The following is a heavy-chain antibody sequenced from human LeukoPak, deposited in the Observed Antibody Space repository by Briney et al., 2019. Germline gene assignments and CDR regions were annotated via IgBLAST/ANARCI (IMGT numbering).Heavy chain of an antibody. J-gene: IGHJ3*02. D-gene: IGHD4-17*01. CDR1: GYTFTGYY. V-gene: IGHV1-2*02. CDR2: INPNSGGT. Sequence: SVKVSCKASGYTFTGYYMHWVRQAPGQGLEWMGWINPNSGGTNYAQKLQGRVTMTTDTSTSTAYMELRSLRSDDTAVYYCALQYGDYVTGAFDIWGQGTMVTVSS. CDR3: ALQYGDYVTGAFDI.